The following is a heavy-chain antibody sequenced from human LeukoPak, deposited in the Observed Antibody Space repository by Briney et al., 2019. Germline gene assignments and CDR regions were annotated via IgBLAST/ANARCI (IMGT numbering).Heavy chain of an antibody. J-gene: IGHJ4*02. CDR3: AGGGSTWQSFDY. Sequence: SETLSLTCTVSGVSISSYYWSWVRQPAGKGLEWIGRIYTSGSNNYNPSLKSRVTMSLDTSKGQFSLNLSSVTAADTAVYYCAGGGSTWQSFDYWGQGTLVTVSS. V-gene: IGHV4-4*07. CDR1: GVSISSYY. D-gene: IGHD6-13*01. CDR2: IYTSGSN.